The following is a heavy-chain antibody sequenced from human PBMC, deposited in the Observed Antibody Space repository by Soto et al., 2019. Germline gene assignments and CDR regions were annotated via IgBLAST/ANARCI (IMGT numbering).Heavy chain of an antibody. CDR3: VRPDSSGYYVY. D-gene: IGHD3-22*01. Sequence: GESLKISCEVSGYTFTNYWIGRVRQMPGKGLEWMAIIYPADSDTRYSPSFQGQVTISADKSISTAYLQWSSLKASDTAMYYCVRPDSSGYYVYWGQGTLVTVSS. CDR1: GYTFTNYW. V-gene: IGHV5-51*01. J-gene: IGHJ4*02. CDR2: IYPADSDT.